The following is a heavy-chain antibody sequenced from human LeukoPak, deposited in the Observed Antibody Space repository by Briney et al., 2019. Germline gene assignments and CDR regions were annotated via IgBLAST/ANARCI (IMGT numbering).Heavy chain of an antibody. CDR1: GFTLSSYS. J-gene: IGHJ4*02. CDR3: ASRDCSSTSCYPYYFDY. V-gene: IGHV3-21*01. D-gene: IGHD2-2*01. CDR2: ISSSSVYI. Sequence: SGGSLRLSCAASGFTLSSYSMNWVRQAPGKGLEWVSSISSSSVYIYYADSVKGRFTISRDNAKNSLYLQMNSLRAEDTAVYYCASRDCSSTSCYPYYFDYWGQGTLVTVSS.